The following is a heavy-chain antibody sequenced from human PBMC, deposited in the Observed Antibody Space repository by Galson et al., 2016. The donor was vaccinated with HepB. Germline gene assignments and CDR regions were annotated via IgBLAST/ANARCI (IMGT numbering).Heavy chain of an antibody. Sequence: SLRLSCAASGFTFTTYGMRWVRRAPGKGLESVAIISFDGTNKYYADSVKGRFTISRDNSKNTLYLQMNSLRAEDTAVYYCAREGAEMAVAGTAFDYWGQGTLVTVSS. CDR1: GFTFTTYG. J-gene: IGHJ4*02. CDR2: ISFDGTNK. D-gene: IGHD6-19*01. CDR3: AREGAEMAVAGTAFDY. V-gene: IGHV3-30*03.